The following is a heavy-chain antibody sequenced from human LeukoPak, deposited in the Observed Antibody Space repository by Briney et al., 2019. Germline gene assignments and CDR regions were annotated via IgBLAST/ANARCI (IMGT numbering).Heavy chain of an antibody. Sequence: ASVKVSCKASGYTFTGYYMHWVRQAPGQGLEWMGRINPNSGGTNYAQKFQGRVTMTRDTSISTAYMELSRLRSDDTAVYYCARAYPYYDFWSGYYYYFDYWGQGTLVTVSS. D-gene: IGHD3-3*01. CDR3: ARAYPYYDFWSGYYYYFDY. CDR1: GYTFTGYY. CDR2: INPNSGGT. V-gene: IGHV1-2*06. J-gene: IGHJ4*02.